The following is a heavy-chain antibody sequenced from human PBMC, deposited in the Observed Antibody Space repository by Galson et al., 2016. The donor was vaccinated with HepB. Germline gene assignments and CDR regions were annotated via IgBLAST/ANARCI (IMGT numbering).Heavy chain of an antibody. Sequence: SLRLSCAGSGLSLSPYAMSWGRQAPGKGLEWVSGISASGGSKTYADSVKGRFTISRDNSKNTLYLQMNSLRAEDTAVYYCAKGARTGATNSYYYGMDVWGQGTTVTVSS. CDR1: GLSLSPYA. V-gene: IGHV3-23*01. CDR2: ISASGGSK. D-gene: IGHD1-1*01. CDR3: AKGARTGATNSYYYGMDV. J-gene: IGHJ6*02.